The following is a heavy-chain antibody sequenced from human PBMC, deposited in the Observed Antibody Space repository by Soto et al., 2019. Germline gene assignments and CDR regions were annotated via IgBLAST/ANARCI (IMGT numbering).Heavy chain of an antibody. CDR3: ARLGSVYYYDSSGYSPFGY. J-gene: IGHJ4*02. CDR1: GYSFTSYW. D-gene: IGHD3-22*01. Sequence: GESLKISCKGSGYSFTSYWIGWVRQMPGKGLEWMGIIYPGDSDTRHSPSFQGQVTISADKSISTAYLQWSSLKASDTAMYYCARLGSVYYYDSSGYSPFGYWGQGTLVTVSS. CDR2: IYPGDSDT. V-gene: IGHV5-51*01.